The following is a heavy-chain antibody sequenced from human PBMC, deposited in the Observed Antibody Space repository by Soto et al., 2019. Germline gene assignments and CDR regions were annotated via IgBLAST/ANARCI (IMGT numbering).Heavy chain of an antibody. Sequence: GGSLRLSCAASGFTFSSYGMHWVRQAPGKGLEWVAVISYDGSNKYYADSVKGRFTISRDNAKNILYLQMTSLRVDDTAMYFCARGARDWNGIDYWGQGILVTVSS. D-gene: IGHD1-1*01. CDR3: ARGARDWNGIDY. V-gene: IGHV3-30*03. CDR2: ISYDGSNK. CDR1: GFTFSSYG. J-gene: IGHJ4*02.